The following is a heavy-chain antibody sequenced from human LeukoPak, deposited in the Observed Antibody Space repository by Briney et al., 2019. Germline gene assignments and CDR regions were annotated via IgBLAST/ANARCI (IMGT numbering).Heavy chain of an antibody. CDR3: ARDIWFGELTDAFDI. Sequence: ASVKVFCKASGYTFTGYYMHWVRQAPGQGLEWMGWINPNSGGTNYAQKFQGRVTMTRDTSISTAYMELSRLRSDDTAVYYCARDIWFGELTDAFDIWGQGTMVTVSS. CDR2: INPNSGGT. D-gene: IGHD3-10*01. J-gene: IGHJ3*02. CDR1: GYTFTGYY. V-gene: IGHV1-2*02.